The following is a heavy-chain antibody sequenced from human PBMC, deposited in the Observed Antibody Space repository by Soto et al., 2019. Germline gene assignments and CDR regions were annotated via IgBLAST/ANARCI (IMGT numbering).Heavy chain of an antibody. CDR1: GGTFSSYA. CDR2: IIPIFGTA. CDR3: ARAEYRQQLVNYGMDV. D-gene: IGHD6-13*01. Sequence: QVQLVQSGAEVKKPGSSVKVSCKASGGTFSSYAISWVRQAPGQGLEWMGGIIPIFGTANYTQKFQGRVTITADKSTSTAYMELSSLRSEDTAVYYCARAEYRQQLVNYGMDVWGQGTTVTVSS. V-gene: IGHV1-69*06. J-gene: IGHJ6*02.